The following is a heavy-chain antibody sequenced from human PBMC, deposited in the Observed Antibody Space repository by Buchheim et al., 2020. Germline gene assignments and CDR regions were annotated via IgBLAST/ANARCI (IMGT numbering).Heavy chain of an antibody. D-gene: IGHD3-16*02. Sequence: VQLQQWGAGLLKPSETLSLTCDVSGGSFSTYYWTWIRQPPGKGLEWIGEVGHDGSANYNPSLKSRVTISVDTSQRWFSLKLTSVTAADTASYYCARGDGDYFRGSYRYFWGQGT. CDR1: GGSFSTYY. V-gene: IGHV4-34*01. CDR2: VGHDGSA. J-gene: IGHJ4*02. CDR3: ARGDGDYFRGSYRYF.